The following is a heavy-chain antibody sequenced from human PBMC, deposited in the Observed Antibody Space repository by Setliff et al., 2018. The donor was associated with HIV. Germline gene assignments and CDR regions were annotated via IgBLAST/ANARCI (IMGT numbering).Heavy chain of an antibody. D-gene: IGHD1-1*01. CDR1: GYSFTTYG. V-gene: IGHV1-18*01. Sequence: ASVKVSCKASGYSFTTYGFSWVRQAPGQGLEWMGWISAYDGNTKYAQKFQGRVTMTTDPSTSTAYMELRSLRSDDTAVYFCAREPPEVTITTHKLDIWGQGTLVTVSS. CDR2: ISAYDGNT. CDR3: AREPPEVTITTHKLDI. J-gene: IGHJ3*02.